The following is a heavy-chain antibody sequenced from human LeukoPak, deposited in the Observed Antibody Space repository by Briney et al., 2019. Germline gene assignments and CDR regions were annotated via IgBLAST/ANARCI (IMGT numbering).Heavy chain of an antibody. CDR2: INHSGST. CDR3: ARIAVAGTIYY. CDR1: GGSLNGYY. Sequence: SETLSLTCAVYGGSLNGYYWSWIRQPPGEGLEWIGEINHSGSTNYNPSLKSRVTISVDTSKNEFSLELSSVTAADTAVYYCARIAVAGTIYYWGQGTLVTVSS. V-gene: IGHV4-34*01. J-gene: IGHJ4*02. D-gene: IGHD6-19*01.